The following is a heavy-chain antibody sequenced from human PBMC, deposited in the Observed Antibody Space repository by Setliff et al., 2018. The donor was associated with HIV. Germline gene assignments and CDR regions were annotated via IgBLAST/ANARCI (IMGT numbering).Heavy chain of an antibody. CDR3: ARDPRYSSVWFRNGGVDY. J-gene: IGHJ4*02. V-gene: IGHV1-18*01. D-gene: IGHD6-19*01. Sequence: ASVKVSCKTSGYMFSSYGISWVRQAPGQGLEWVGWVSNKGDTNYVQKLQDRLTITTDTSTSTAYLELRDLRSEDTAVYYCARDPRYSSVWFRNGGVDYWGQGTLVTVS. CDR2: VSNKGDT. CDR1: GYMFSSYG.